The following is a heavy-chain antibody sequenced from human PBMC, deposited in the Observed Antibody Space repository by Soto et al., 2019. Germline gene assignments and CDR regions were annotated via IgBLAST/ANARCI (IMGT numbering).Heavy chain of an antibody. CDR3: ARDTGYTFGSLNY. V-gene: IGHV1-3*01. CDR2: MNAGVGNT. J-gene: IGHJ4*02. CDR1: GYTFTDYA. D-gene: IGHD5-18*01. Sequence: SVKVSCKASGYTFTDYALHWVRQAPGQRLEWMGWMNAGVGNTLYSQKFQGRITITRDTSASTAYMELNSLRSEDTAIYYCARDTGYTFGSLNYWGPGTLVTVSS.